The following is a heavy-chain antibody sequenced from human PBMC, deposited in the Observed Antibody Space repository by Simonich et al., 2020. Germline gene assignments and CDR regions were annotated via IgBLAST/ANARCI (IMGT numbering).Heavy chain of an antibody. Sequence: QVQLQQWGAGLLKPSETLSLTCAVYGGSFSGYYWGWIRQPPGKGLEWIGEINHSGSTNYHPSLKSRVTISVDTSKNQFSLKLSSVTAADTAVYYCARGLRVAAAGTAFQHWGQGTLVTVSS. CDR1: GGSFSGYY. J-gene: IGHJ1*01. CDR3: ARGLRVAAAGTAFQH. D-gene: IGHD6-13*01. CDR2: INHSGST. V-gene: IGHV4-34*01.